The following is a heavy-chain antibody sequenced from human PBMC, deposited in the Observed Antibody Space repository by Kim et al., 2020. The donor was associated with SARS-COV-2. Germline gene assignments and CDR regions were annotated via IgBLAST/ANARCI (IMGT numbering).Heavy chain of an antibody. CDR2: MNPNSGNT. Sequence: ASVKVSCQASGYTFTSYDINWVRQATGQGLEWMGWMNPNSGNTGYAQKFQGRVTMTRNTSISTAYMELSSLRSEDTAVYYCARLDILTGYYHYYYYGMDVWGQGTTVTVSS. CDR3: ARLDILTGYYHYYYYGMDV. CDR1: GYTFTSYD. J-gene: IGHJ6*02. D-gene: IGHD3-9*01. V-gene: IGHV1-8*01.